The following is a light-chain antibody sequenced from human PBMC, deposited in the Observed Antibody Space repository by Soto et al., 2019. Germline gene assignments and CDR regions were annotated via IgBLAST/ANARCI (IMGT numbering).Light chain of an antibody. Sequence: DIQLTQSPSFLSASVGDRVTITCRASQDISSSLAWYQQKPGKAPKLLIYAASTLQSGVPSRFSGSGSGTEFTLTISSLQPEDFATYSCQQVNGYPFTFGGGTKVDIK. CDR2: AAS. CDR1: QDISSS. J-gene: IGKJ4*01. CDR3: QQVNGYPFT. V-gene: IGKV1-9*01.